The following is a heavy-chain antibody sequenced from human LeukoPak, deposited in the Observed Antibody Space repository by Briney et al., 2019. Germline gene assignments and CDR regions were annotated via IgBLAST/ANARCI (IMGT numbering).Heavy chain of an antibody. CDR3: AKGHQPRQFRGYSSGWYFPFDY. J-gene: IGHJ4*02. CDR1: GFTFSDYY. Sequence: PEGSLRLSCAASGFTFSDYYMSWIRQAPGKGLEWVSYISSSGSTINYADSVKGRFTISRDNSKNTLYLQMNSLRAEDTAVYYCAKGHQPRQFRGYSSGWYFPFDYWGQGTLVTVSS. CDR2: ISSSGSTI. D-gene: IGHD6-19*01. V-gene: IGHV3-11*01.